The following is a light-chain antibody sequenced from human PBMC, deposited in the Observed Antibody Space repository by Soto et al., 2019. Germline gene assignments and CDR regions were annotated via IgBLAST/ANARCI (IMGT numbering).Light chain of an antibody. Sequence: EIVMTQSPATLSVSPGERATLSCWASQSVNSDLAWYQQKPGQAPRLLIYGASTRATGIPARFSGSGPGTDFTLTISRLQSEDFAVYYRQQYNNWPPYTFGQGTKVDIK. CDR2: GAS. CDR3: QQYNNWPPYT. J-gene: IGKJ2*01. CDR1: QSVNSD. V-gene: IGKV3-15*01.